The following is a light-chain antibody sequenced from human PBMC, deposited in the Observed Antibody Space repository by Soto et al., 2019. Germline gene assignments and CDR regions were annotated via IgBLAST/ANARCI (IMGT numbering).Light chain of an antibody. Sequence: EIVLTQSPATLSLSPGERATLSCRASQSVSSYLAWYQQKPGRAPRLLMYDTSNRATGIPARFSGSGSGTDFTLTISSLEPEDFAVYHCQQRSNWPWTFGGGTKVEIK. J-gene: IGKJ4*01. CDR1: QSVSSY. V-gene: IGKV3-11*01. CDR2: DTS. CDR3: QQRSNWPWT.